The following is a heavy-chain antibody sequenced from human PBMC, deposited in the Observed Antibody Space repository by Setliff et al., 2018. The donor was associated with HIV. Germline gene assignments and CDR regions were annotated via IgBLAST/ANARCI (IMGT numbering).Heavy chain of an antibody. J-gene: IGHJ4*01. CDR2: INHSGST. Sequence: ASETLSLTCAVYGGSFSGYYWSWIRQTPGKGLEWLGEINHSGSTAYNLALESRVSMSIDTSKNQFSLKLTSVTAADTAIYYCARGRDYTGSWFRPFYLDFWGHGNLVTVSS. CDR3: ARGRDYTGSWFRPFYLDF. D-gene: IGHD3-3*01. V-gene: IGHV4-34*01. CDR1: GGSFSGYY.